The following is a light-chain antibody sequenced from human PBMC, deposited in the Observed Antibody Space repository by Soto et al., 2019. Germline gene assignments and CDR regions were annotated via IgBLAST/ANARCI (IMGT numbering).Light chain of an antibody. J-gene: IGKJ5*01. CDR2: TAS. CDR3: QHRHSYPIT. CDR1: QGIYNF. V-gene: IGKV1-9*01. Sequence: DLQLTQSPSFLSASVGDRVTITCRASQGIYNFLAWYQQKPGKAPKLLIHTASTLQSGVPSRFSGSGSGTEFTLTISSLQPEDFATYYCQHRHSYPITFGQGTRLEIK.